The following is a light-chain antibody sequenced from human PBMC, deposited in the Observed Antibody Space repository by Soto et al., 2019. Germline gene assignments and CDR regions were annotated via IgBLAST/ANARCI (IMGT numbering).Light chain of an antibody. Sequence: DIQMTQSPSSLSASVGDRVTISCQASQDISNSLNWYQQKPGKAPKLLIYDASNLGTGVPSRFSGSGSGTDFTFTISSLQPEDIATYYCQHCHSLPLTFGQGTRLEIK. J-gene: IGKJ5*01. V-gene: IGKV1-33*01. CDR1: QDISNS. CDR2: DAS. CDR3: QHCHSLPLT.